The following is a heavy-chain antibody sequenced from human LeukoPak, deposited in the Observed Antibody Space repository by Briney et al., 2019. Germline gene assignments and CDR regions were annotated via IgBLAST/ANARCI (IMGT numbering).Heavy chain of an antibody. J-gene: IGHJ5*02. CDR2: ISSSGSTI. V-gene: IGHV3-11*01. CDR1: GFTFSDYY. D-gene: IGHD3-10*01. CDR3: ARRGYYGSGSYYDWFDP. Sequence: GGSLRPSCAASGFTFSDYYMSWIRQAPGKGLEWVSYISSSGSTIYYADSVKGRFTISRDNAKNSLYLQMNSLRAEDTAVYYCARRGYYGSGSYYDWFDPWGQGTLVTVSS.